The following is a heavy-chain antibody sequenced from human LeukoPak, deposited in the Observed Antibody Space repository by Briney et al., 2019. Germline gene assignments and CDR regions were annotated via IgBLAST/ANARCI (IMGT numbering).Heavy chain of an antibody. V-gene: IGHV4-34*01. J-gene: IGHJ3*02. D-gene: IGHD5-18*01. CDR1: GGSLSGSY. CDR2: ISHSGSA. Sequence: NTSETLSLTCAVFGGSLSGSYLTWIRQLPGKGLEWIGEISHSGSATYNPSLRGRVTISVDPSNNQFSLNLNSVTAADSAVYYCARQETVMAQGRFAFDIWGQGTMVIVSS. CDR3: ARQETVMAQGRFAFDI.